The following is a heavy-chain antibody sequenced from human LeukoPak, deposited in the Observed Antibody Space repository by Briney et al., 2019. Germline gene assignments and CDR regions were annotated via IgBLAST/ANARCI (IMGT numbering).Heavy chain of an antibody. Sequence: GGSLRLSCAASGFTFSSYGMHWVRQAPGKGLEWVAVIWYDGSNKYYADSVKGRFTISRDNAKNSLYLQMNSLRAEDTAVYYCARDGSSPYYYDSSGYPDFDYWGQGTLVTVSS. J-gene: IGHJ4*02. CDR1: GFTFSSYG. CDR3: ARDGSSPYYYDSSGYPDFDY. V-gene: IGHV3-33*01. CDR2: IWYDGSNK. D-gene: IGHD3-22*01.